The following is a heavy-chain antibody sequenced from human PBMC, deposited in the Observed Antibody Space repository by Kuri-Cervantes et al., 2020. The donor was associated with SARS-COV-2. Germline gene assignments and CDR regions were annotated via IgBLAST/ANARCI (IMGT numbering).Heavy chain of an antibody. J-gene: IGHJ3*01. CDR3: AKIAHVVVIAGAFDL. CDR2: IKQDGSEK. CDR1: RFTFSSYW. D-gene: IGHD2-21*01. V-gene: IGHV3-7*03. Sequence: GSLSLSCAASRFTFSSYWMSWVRQAPGKGLEWVANIKQDGSEKYYVDSVKGRFTISRDNAKNSLYLQMNSLRAEDTAVYYCAKIAHVVVIAGAFDLWGQGTMVTVSS.